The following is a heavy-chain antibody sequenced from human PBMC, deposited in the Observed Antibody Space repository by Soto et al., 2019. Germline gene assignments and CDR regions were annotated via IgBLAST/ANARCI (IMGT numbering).Heavy chain of an antibody. V-gene: IGHV2-5*01. J-gene: IGHJ3*01. CDR2: IYWNDDK. CDR1: GFSLSTSGVG. D-gene: IGHD3-22*01. Sequence: SGTTLVNPTHTLTLTCAFSGFSLSTSGVGVGWIRQPPGKALEWLALIYWNDDKRYSPSLKRRLTITKDTYKNQVVLTMTNMEPVDTATYYCERRSGPMMPRFHAFCVRGKGTMVTISS. CDR3: ERRSGPMMPRFHAFCV.